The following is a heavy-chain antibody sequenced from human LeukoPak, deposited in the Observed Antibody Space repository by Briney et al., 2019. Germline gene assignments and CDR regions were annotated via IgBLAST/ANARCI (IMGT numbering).Heavy chain of an antibody. CDR3: ARDYYDSSGSSWFDP. CDR1: AFTFSRYG. D-gene: IGHD3-22*01. J-gene: IGHJ5*02. V-gene: IGHV3-30*02. CDR2: IRYDGSNK. Sequence: PGGSLRLSCAASAFTFSRYGMHWVRQAPGKGLEWVAFIRYDGSNKYYADSVKGRFTISRDNSKNTLYLQMNSLRAEDTAVYYCARDYYDSSGSSWFDPWGQGTLVTVSS.